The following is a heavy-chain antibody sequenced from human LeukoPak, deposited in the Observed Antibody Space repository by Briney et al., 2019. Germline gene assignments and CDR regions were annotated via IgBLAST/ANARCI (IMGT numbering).Heavy chain of an antibody. Sequence: SETLSLTCTVSGGSISCYYWSWIRQPPGKGLEWIGYIYYSGSTNYNPSLKSRVTISVDTSKNQFSLKLSSVTAADTAVYYCARIYYDSSALLIEYYIDVWGKGTTVTVSS. CDR3: ARIYYDSSALLIEYYIDV. V-gene: IGHV4-59*01. J-gene: IGHJ6*03. D-gene: IGHD3-22*01. CDR2: IYYSGST. CDR1: GGSISCYY.